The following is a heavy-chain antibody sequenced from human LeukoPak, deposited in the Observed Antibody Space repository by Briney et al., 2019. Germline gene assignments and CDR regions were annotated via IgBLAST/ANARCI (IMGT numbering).Heavy chain of an antibody. CDR2: IYHSGST. D-gene: IGHD5-18*01. V-gene: IGHV4-59*12. J-gene: IGHJ6*03. CDR3: ARGERPDRATVGTPYYYYSYMDV. CDR1: GGSISSYY. Sequence: SETLSLTCTVSGGSISSYYWSWIRQPPGKGLEWIGYIYHSGSTYYNPSLKSRVTISVDRSKNQFSLKLSSVTAADTAVYYCARGERPDRATVGTPYYYYSYMDVWGEGTTVTVSS.